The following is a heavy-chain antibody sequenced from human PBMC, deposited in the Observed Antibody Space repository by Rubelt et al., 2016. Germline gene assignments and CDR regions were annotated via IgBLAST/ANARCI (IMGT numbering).Heavy chain of an antibody. CDR1: GFTFSNHS. D-gene: IGHD3-16*01. V-gene: IGHV3-48*02. J-gene: IGHJ3*01. CDR3: ANFWGG. Sequence: EVQLVESGGGLVQPGGSLRLSCAASGFTFSNHSTNWVRQAPGKGLEWVSYISGGSTAIYYADSVKGRFTYSRDNAKNSLYLQMKSLMDEDTAVYYCANFWGGWGQGTMVTVS. CDR2: ISGGSTAI.